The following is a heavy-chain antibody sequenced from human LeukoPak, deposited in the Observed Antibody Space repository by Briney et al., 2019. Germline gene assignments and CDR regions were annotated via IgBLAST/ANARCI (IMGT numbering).Heavy chain of an antibody. CDR1: GGSINSYY. Sequence: SETLSLTCTVSGGSINSYYWSWIRQPPGKGLEWIGYIYYSGSTNYNPSLKSRVTISVDTSKNQFSLKLSSVTAADTAVYYCARGLTAPRPGEYYYFFMDVWGKGTTVTVSS. CDR3: ARGLTAPRPGEYYYFFMDV. D-gene: IGHD6-6*01. CDR2: IYYSGST. V-gene: IGHV4-59*01. J-gene: IGHJ6*03.